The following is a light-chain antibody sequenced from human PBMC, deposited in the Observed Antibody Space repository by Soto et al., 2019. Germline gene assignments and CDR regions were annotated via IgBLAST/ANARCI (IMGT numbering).Light chain of an antibody. V-gene: IGLV4-69*01. CDR1: SGHSIFA. Sequence: QLVLTQSPSASASLGASVKLTCTLSSGHSIFAIAWHQQQPEKGPRYLMKVNGDGSHNKGDGIPDRFSGSSSGAERYLTISSLQSDDVADYYCQTWATGIRVFGGGTKLTVL. CDR2: VNGDGSH. CDR3: QTWATGIRV. J-gene: IGLJ3*02.